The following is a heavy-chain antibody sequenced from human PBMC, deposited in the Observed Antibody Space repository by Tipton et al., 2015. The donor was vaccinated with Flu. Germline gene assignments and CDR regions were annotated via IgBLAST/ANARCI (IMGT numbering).Heavy chain of an antibody. J-gene: IGHJ4*02. V-gene: IGHV4-34*01. Sequence: TLSLTCAVYGGSFSGYYWSWIRQPPGKGLEWIGEINHSGSTNYNPSLKSRVTISVDTSKNQFSLKLSSVTAADTAVYYCARGPPLRRNYYDSSDLGPENDYWGQGTLVTVSS. CDR1: GGSFSGYY. CDR3: ARGPPLRRNYYDSSDLGPENDY. CDR2: INHSGST. D-gene: IGHD3-22*01.